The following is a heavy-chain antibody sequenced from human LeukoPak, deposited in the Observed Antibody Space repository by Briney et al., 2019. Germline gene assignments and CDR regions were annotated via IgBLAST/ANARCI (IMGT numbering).Heavy chain of an antibody. CDR3: ARGAAGLRYFDWYEDDAFDI. CDR1: GGSISSSSYY. J-gene: IGHJ3*02. CDR2: IYYSGST. D-gene: IGHD3-9*01. Sequence: SETLSLTCTVSGGSISSSSYYWGWIRQPPGKGLEWIGSIYYSGSTYYNPSLKSRVTISVDTSKNQFSLKLSSVTAADTAVYYCARGAAGLRYFDWYEDDAFDIWGQETRVTVSS. V-gene: IGHV4-39*07.